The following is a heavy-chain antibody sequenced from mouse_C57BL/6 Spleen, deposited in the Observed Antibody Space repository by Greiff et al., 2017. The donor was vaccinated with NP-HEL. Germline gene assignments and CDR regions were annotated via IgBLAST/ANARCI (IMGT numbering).Heavy chain of an antibody. J-gene: IGHJ3*01. D-gene: IGHD1-1*01. CDR1: GFTFSDYY. CDR2: INYDGSST. CDR3: ARGYYGSSLWFAY. Sequence: EVQVVESEGGLVQPGSSMKLSCTASGFTFSDYYMAWVRQVPEKGLEWVANINYDGSSTYYLDSLKSRFIISRDNAKNILYLQMSSLKSEDTATYYCARGYYGSSLWFAYWGQGTLVTVSA. V-gene: IGHV5-16*01.